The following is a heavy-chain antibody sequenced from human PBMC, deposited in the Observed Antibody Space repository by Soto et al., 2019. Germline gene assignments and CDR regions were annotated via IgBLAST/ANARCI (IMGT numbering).Heavy chain of an antibody. Sequence: QVQLVESGGGVVQPGISLRLSCVGSGFTFSSDALHWVRQAPGKGLEWVAVVSSDGNHAYYPDHVKGRFTISSDNSQSTVYLQMKSLKPEDTATYYCARDSAYSTASTHCDHWVQGTLVTVSS. CDR2: VSSDGNHA. J-gene: IGHJ4*02. CDR1: GFTFSSDA. D-gene: IGHD2-2*01. CDR3: ARDSAYSTASTHCDH. V-gene: IGHV3-30*04.